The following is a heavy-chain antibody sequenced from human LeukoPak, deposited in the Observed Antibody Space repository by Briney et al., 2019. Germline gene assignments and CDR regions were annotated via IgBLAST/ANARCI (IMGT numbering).Heavy chain of an antibody. D-gene: IGHD3-22*01. V-gene: IGHV6-1*01. J-gene: IGHJ1*01. CDR3: AVDYYDSSGYNHFQH. Sequence: SQTLSLTCAISGDSVSRTSAAWNWIRQSPSRGLEWLGRTYYRSKWYNDYAVSVKSRISINPDTSKNQFSLQLNSVTPEDTAVYYCAVDYYDSSGYNHFQHWGQGTLVTVSS. CDR1: GDSVSRTSAA. CDR2: TYYRSKWYN.